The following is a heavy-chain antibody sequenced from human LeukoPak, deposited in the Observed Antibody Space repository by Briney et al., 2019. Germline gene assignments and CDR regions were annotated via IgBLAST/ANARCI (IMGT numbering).Heavy chain of an antibody. CDR3: ARGRPSGYYYDSSGYYLPFQY. CDR2: ILHGGSA. V-gene: IGHV4-34*01. Sequence: PSETLSLTCAVSGGSFSDYSWSWIGQPPGKGLEWIGEILHGGSATYNPSLKSRVTISVDTPKNRFSLKLSSVTAADTAVYFCARGRPSGYYYDSSGYYLPFQYWGQGTPGTVSS. D-gene: IGHD3-22*01. J-gene: IGHJ4*02. CDR1: GGSFSDYS.